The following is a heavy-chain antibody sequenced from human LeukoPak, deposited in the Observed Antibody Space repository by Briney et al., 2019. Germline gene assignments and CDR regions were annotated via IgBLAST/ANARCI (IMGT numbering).Heavy chain of an antibody. CDR1: GFTFSSYW. Sequence: GGSLRLSCAASGFTFSSYWMSWVRQAPGKGLEWVANIKQDGSEKYYVDSVKGRFTISRDNAKNSLYLQMNSLRAEDTAVYYCARDWYCSSTSCYRVPIDYWGQGTLVTVSS. V-gene: IGHV3-7*01. CDR2: IKQDGSEK. J-gene: IGHJ4*02. CDR3: ARDWYCSSTSCYRVPIDY. D-gene: IGHD2-2*01.